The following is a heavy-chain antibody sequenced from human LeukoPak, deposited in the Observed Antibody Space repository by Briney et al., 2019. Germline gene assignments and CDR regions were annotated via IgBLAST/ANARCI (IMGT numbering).Heavy chain of an antibody. CDR3: AKMEGQRLYDYCMDV. V-gene: IGHV3-23*01. Sequence: GGSLRLSCAASGFAFSNFSMSWVRQAPGKGLEWVSAMSGSGYYTYYVESVKGQFTISRDNSKNTLYLHMNSLRADDTAVYYCAKMEGQRLYDYCMDVWGRGTTVTVSS. CDR1: GFAFSNFS. D-gene: IGHD3-3*01. CDR2: MSGSGYYT. J-gene: IGHJ6*03.